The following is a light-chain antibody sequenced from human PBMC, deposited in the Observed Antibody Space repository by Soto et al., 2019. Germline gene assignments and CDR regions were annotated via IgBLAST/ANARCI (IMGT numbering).Light chain of an antibody. CDR3: QQYGCSPPFS. J-gene: IGKJ3*01. CDR2: GAS. Sequence: IVLTQSPGTLSLTPGERATLSCRASQSVSSSYLAWYQQKPGQAPRLLIYGASSRATGIPDRFSGSGSGTDFTLTISRLEPEDSAVYYCQQYGCSPPFSFGPGTRVDIK. V-gene: IGKV3-20*01. CDR1: QSVSSSY.